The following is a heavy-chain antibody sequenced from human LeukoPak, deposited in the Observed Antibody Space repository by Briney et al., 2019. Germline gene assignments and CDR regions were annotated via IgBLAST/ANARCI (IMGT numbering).Heavy chain of an antibody. CDR2: ISYDGSNK. CDR3: ARGGYDYGDYGFDY. D-gene: IGHD4-17*01. Sequence: GGSLRLSCAASGFTFSSYGMHWVRQAPGKGLEWVAVISYDGSNKYYADSVKGRFTISRDNSKNTLYLQMNSLRAEDTAVYYCARGGYDYGDYGFDYWGQGTLVTVSS. CDR1: GFTFSSYG. V-gene: IGHV3-30*03. J-gene: IGHJ4*02.